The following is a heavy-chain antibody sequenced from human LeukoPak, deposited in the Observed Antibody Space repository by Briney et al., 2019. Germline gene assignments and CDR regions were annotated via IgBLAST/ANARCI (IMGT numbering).Heavy chain of an antibody. CDR3: ARDVSYGYGSFDY. D-gene: IGHD5-18*01. V-gene: IGHV3-21*01. CDR1: GFTFSSSN. CDR2: ISSSSSYI. Sequence: GGSLRLSCEASGFTFSSSNMNWVRQAPGKGLEWVSSISSSSSYIYYADSVKGRFTISRDNAKNSLYLQMNSLRAEDTAVYYCARDVSYGYGSFDYWGQGTLVTVPS. J-gene: IGHJ4*02.